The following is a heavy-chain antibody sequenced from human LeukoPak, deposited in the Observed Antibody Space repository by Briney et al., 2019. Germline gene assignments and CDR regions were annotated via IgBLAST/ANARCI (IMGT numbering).Heavy chain of an antibody. CDR3: QLRPLVGATRGNWFDP. CDR1: GFTFSSYG. CDR2: IRYDGSNK. Sequence: PGGSLRLSCAASGFTFSSYGMHWVRQAPGKGLEGVAFIRYDGSNKYYADSVKGRFTISRDNSKNTLYLQMNSLRAEDTAVYYCQLRPLVGATRGNWFDPWGQGTLVTVSS. D-gene: IGHD1-26*01. J-gene: IGHJ5*02. V-gene: IGHV3-30*02.